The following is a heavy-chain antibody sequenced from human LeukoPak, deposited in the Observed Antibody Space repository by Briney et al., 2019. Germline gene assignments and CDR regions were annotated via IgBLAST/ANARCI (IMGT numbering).Heavy chain of an antibody. CDR2: ISSSSSYI. V-gene: IGHV3-21*01. CDR1: GFTFSSYS. Sequence: KTGGPLSSSWAASGFTFSSYSMNGVRQPPGKGLGWVSSISSSSSYIYYADSVKGRFTISRDNAKNSLYLQMNSLRAEDTAVYYCARAAAVNAFDIWGQGTMVTVSS. CDR3: ARAAAVNAFDI. J-gene: IGHJ3*02. D-gene: IGHD6-13*01.